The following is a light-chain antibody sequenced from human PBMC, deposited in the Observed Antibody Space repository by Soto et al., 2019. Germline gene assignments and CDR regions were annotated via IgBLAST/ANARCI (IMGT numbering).Light chain of an antibody. J-gene: IGLJ2*01. CDR3: SSHTPNITL. Sequence: QSALTQPASVSGSPGQSITISCTGTSSDVGGYNYVSWYQQHPGKAPKLMIYEVSNRPSGVTDRFSGSKSGNTASLTISGLQAEDEADYYCSSHTPNITLFGGGTKVTVL. CDR2: EVS. CDR1: SSDVGGYNY. V-gene: IGLV2-14*01.